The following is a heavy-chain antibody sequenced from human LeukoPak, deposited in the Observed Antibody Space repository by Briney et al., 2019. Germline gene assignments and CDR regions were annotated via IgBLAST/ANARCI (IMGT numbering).Heavy chain of an antibody. Sequence: PGGSLRLSCAASGFTFSSYEMNWVRQAPGKGLEWVGRIKSKIDGGTTDYAAPVKGRFTISRDDSKNTLYLQMNSLKTEDTAVYYCTTDHQTTVSPYYYYYYMDVWGKGTTVTVSS. D-gene: IGHD4-11*01. CDR1: GFTFSSYE. V-gene: IGHV3-15*01. CDR3: TTDHQTTVSPYYYYYYMDV. CDR2: IKSKIDGGTT. J-gene: IGHJ6*03.